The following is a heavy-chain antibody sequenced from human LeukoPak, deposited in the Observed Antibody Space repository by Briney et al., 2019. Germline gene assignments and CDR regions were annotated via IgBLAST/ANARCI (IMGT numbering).Heavy chain of an antibody. CDR3: ARRTRDGYNGFDY. CDR2: IIPIFGTA. D-gene: IGHD5-24*01. CDR1: GGTFSSYA. J-gene: IGHJ4*02. Sequence: SVKVSCKASGGTFSSYAISWVRQAPGQGLEWMGGIIPIFGTANYAQKFQGRVTITADESTSTAYMELNSLRSEDTAVYYCARRTRDGYNGFDYWGQGTLVTVSS. V-gene: IGHV1-69*13.